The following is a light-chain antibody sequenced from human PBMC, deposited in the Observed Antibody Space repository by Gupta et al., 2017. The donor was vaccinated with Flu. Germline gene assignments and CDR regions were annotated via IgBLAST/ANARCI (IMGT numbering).Light chain of an antibody. CDR3: QQYGSIPYT. CDR2: GAS. J-gene: IGKJ2*01. CDR1: HSVSNNY. V-gene: IGKV3-20*01. Sequence: DIVLTQSPATLSLSPGGGATLSCRASHSVSNNYVAWYHQKPGRAPSLLIFGASRRATGIPDRFSGSGSGTDFTLTISRLEAEDSAVYFCQQYGSIPYTFGQGTRLEIK.